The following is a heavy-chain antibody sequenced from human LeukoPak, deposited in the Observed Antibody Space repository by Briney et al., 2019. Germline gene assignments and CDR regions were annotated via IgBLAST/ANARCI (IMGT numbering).Heavy chain of an antibody. CDR1: GFTFSSYA. D-gene: IGHD6-13*01. CDR3: AKAPIAAAPNPDY. J-gene: IGHJ4*02. V-gene: IGHV3-23*01. CDR2: ISGSGGNT. Sequence: GGSLRLSCAASGFTFSSYAMHWVRQAPGKGLEWVSTISGSGGNTYYADSVKGRFTISRDNSKNTLYLQMNSLRAEDTAVYYCAKAPIAAAPNPDYWGQGTLVTVSS.